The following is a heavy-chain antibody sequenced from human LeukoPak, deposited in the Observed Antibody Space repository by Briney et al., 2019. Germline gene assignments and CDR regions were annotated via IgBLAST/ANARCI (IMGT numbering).Heavy chain of an antibody. CDR3: ARHGSLRYTSSWYPLSNY. CDR1: GGSISSSSYY. J-gene: IGHJ4*02. V-gene: IGHV4-39*01. D-gene: IGHD6-13*01. CDR2: IYYSGST. Sequence: SETLSLTCTVSGGSISSSSYYWGWIRQPPGKGLEWIGSIYYSGSTYYNPSLKSRVTISVDTSKNLFSLKLTSVTAADTAVYYCARHGSLRYTSSWYPLSNYWGQGIMVTVSS.